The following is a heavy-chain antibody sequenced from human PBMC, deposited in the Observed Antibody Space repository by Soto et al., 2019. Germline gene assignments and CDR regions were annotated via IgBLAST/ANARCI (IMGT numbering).Heavy chain of an antibody. J-gene: IGHJ4*02. CDR2: IYYSGST. CDR3: ARVGGFGASTIDY. D-gene: IGHD3-10*01. Sequence: SETLYLTCTVSGGSISSGDYYWSWIRQPPGKDLEWIGYIYYSGSTYYNQSLKNRDTISVDTSKNQFSLKLSSVTAADMAVYYCARVGGFGASTIDYWGQGTLVTVSS. CDR1: GGSISSGDYY. V-gene: IGHV4-30-4*01.